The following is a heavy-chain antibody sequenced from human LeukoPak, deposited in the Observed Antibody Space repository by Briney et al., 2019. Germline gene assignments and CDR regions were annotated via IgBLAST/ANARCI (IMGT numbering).Heavy chain of an antibody. CDR2: ISYDGSKI. V-gene: IGHV3-30-3*01. J-gene: IGHJ4*02. D-gene: IGHD6-13*01. CDR3: ARGRGDSSSWYYDY. Sequence: PGGSLRLSCAASGFTFSNYPLHWVRQAPGKGLEWVTLISYDGSKIYYADSVKGRFTISRDNAKNSLYLQMNSLRAEDTAVYYCARGRGDSSSWYYDYWGQGTLVTVSS. CDR1: GFTFSNYP.